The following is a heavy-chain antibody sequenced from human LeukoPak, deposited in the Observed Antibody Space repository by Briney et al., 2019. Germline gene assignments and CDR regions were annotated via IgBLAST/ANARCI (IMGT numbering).Heavy chain of an antibody. CDR3: ASKYSSGWYGDEY. V-gene: IGHV3-30*02. D-gene: IGHD6-19*01. J-gene: IGHJ4*02. CDR2: IRYDGSNK. Sequence: GGSLRLSCAASGFTFSSYGMHWVRQAPGKGLEWVAFIRYDGSNKYYADSVKGRFTISRDNSKNTLYLQMNSLRAEDTAVYYCASKYSSGWYGDEYWGQGTLVTVSS. CDR1: GFTFSSYG.